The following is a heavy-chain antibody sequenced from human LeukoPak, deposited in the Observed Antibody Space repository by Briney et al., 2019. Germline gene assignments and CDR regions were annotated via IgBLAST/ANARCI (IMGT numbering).Heavy chain of an antibody. V-gene: IGHV1-18*01. CDR1: GGTFSSYA. Sequence: VASVKVSCKASGGTFSSYAISWVRQAPGQGLEWMGWISAYNGNTNYAQKLQGRVTMTTDTSTSTAYMELRSLRSDDTAVYYCARGGTVTTPDYWGQGTLVTVSS. CDR2: ISAYNGNT. D-gene: IGHD4-17*01. CDR3: ARGGTVTTPDY. J-gene: IGHJ4*02.